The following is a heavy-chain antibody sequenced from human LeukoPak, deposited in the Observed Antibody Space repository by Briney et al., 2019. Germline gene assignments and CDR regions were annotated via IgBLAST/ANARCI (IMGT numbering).Heavy chain of an antibody. D-gene: IGHD4-23*01. J-gene: IGHJ4*02. V-gene: IGHV1-2*02. CDR3: ARGGNPLPDY. CDR1: GYTFTGYY. Sequence: GASVKVSCKASGYTFTGYYMHWVRQAPGLGLEWMGWINPNSGGTTYAQKFQGRVTMIRDTSISTAYMELSRLRSDDTAVYYCARGGNPLPDYWGQGTLVTVSS. CDR2: INPNSGGT.